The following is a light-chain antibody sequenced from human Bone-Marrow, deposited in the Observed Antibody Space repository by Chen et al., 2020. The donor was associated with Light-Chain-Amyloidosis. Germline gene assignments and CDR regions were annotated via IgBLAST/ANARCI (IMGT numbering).Light chain of an antibody. V-gene: IGLV3-25*03. CDR1: DLPTKY. J-gene: IGLJ2*01. CDR3: QSADSSGTYEVI. Sequence: SYELTQPPSVAVSPGQTARRPCSGDDLPTKYAYWYQQKPGQAPVLVIHRDTERPSGISERFSGSSSGTTATSTISGVQAEDEADYHCQSADSSGTYEVIFGGGTKLTVL. CDR2: RDT.